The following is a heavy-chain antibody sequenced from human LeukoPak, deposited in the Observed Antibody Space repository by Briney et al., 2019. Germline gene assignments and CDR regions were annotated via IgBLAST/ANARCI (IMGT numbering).Heavy chain of an antibody. CDR1: GGSISSNY. CDR2: IYTSGST. V-gene: IGHV4-4*07. CDR3: ARGTRIAVAGTEWFDP. J-gene: IGHJ5*02. Sequence: SETLSLTCTVSGGSISSNYWSWIRQPAGKGLEWIGLIYTSGSTNYNPSLKSRVTMSVDTSKNQFSLKLSSVTAADTAVYYCARGTRIAVAGTEWFDPWGQGTLVTVSS. D-gene: IGHD6-19*01.